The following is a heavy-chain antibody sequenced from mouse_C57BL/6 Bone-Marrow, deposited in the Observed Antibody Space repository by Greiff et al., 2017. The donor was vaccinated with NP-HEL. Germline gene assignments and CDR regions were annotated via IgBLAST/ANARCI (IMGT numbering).Heavy chain of an antibody. CDR3: AFIYYYGSSLYFDY. CDR2: IDPSDSET. D-gene: IGHD1-1*01. J-gene: IGHJ2*01. V-gene: IGHV1-52*01. CDR1: GYTFTSYW. Sequence: QVQLQQPGAELVRPGSSVKLSCKASGYTFTSYWMHWVKQRPIQGLEWIGNIDPSDSETHYNQKFKDKATLTVDKSSSTAYMQLSSLTSEDSAVYYCAFIYYYGSSLYFDYWGQGTTLTVAS.